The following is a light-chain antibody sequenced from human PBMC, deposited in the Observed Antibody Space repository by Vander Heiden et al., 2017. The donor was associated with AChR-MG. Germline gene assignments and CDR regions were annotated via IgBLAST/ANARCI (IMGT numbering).Light chain of an antibody. CDR3: QQYNNWPPVT. CDR1: LSVSSD. V-gene: IGKV3-15*01. Sequence: EIVMTQSPAPLSVSPGERPTLSCRASLSVSSDLSWYQQKPGRAPRLLIYTASTRATGSPARFSGSGSGTEFTLTISGRLSDDFAVYYCQQYNNWPPVTFGQGTKVEIK. J-gene: IGKJ1*01. CDR2: TAS.